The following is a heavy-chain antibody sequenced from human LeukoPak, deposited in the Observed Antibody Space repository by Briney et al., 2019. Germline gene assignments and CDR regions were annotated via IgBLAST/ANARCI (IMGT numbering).Heavy chain of an antibody. CDR1: GGSISSGGYS. D-gene: IGHD6-19*01. Sequence: SETLSLTCAVSGGSISSGGYSWSWIRQPPGTGLEWTGYIYHSGSTYYNPSLKSRVTISVDRSKNQFSLKLSSVTAADTAVYYCARLRGIAVAGTLRAYFDYWGQGTLVTVSS. CDR3: ARLRGIAVAGTLRAYFDY. CDR2: IYHSGST. J-gene: IGHJ4*02. V-gene: IGHV4-30-2*01.